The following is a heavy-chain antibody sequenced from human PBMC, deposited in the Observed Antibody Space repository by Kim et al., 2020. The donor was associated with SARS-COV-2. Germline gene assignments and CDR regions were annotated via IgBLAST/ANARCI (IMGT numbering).Heavy chain of an antibody. Sequence: SETLSLTCTVSGGSISSSSYYWGWIRQPPGKGLEWIGSIYYSGSTYYNPSLKSRVTISVDTSKNQFSLKLSSVTAADTAVYYCARGEFMVRRAFDYWGQGTLVTVSS. D-gene: IGHD3-10*01. CDR3: ARGEFMVRRAFDY. J-gene: IGHJ4*02. V-gene: IGHV4-39*07. CDR2: IYYSGST. CDR1: GGSISSSSYY.